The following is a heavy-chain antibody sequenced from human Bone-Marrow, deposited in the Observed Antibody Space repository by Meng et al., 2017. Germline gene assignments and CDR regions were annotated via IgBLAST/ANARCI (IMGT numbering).Heavy chain of an antibody. V-gene: IGHV3-15*01. CDR2: MKSNVDGGTV. D-gene: IGHD1-14*01. CDR3: SDHVDY. J-gene: IGHJ4*03. Sequence: GGSLRLSCAASGFTFSSYEMNWVRQAPGKGLEWIGRMKSNVDGGTVDYAAAVKGRFFISRDDSENTFYLKMNSLKTEDTAVYYCSDHVDYWGHGTPVTVS. CDR1: GFTFSSYE.